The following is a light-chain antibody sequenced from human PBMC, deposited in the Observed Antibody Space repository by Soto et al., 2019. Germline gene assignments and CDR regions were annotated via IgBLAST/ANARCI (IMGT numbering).Light chain of an antibody. J-gene: IGKJ5*01. V-gene: IGKV3-11*01. CDR3: QQRGKWPIT. Sequence: EIVLTQSPATLSLSPGERATLSCRASQSVSSYLAWYQQKPGQAPRLLIYDASNRATGIPARFSGSGSGTDFTLTISSLEPEDVAVYYCQQRGKWPITFGQGTRLEIK. CDR2: DAS. CDR1: QSVSSY.